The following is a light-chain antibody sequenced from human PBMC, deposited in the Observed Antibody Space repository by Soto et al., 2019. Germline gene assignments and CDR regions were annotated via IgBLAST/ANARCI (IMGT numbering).Light chain of an antibody. CDR1: SSGVGGYNC. Sequence: QSALTQPRSVSGSPGESVTISCTGSSSGVGGYNCVSWYQQLPGRAPKLMIYDVSERPSGIPDRFSGSKSGNTASLTISGLRADDEADYYCCSYTESNTFDVFGSGTKVTVL. V-gene: IGLV2-11*01. CDR3: CSYTESNTFDV. CDR2: DVS. J-gene: IGLJ1*01.